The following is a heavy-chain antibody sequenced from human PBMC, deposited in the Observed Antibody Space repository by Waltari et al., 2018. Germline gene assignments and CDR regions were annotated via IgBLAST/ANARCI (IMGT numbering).Heavy chain of an antibody. V-gene: IGHV4-30-4*01. J-gene: IGHJ4*02. CDR3: ARAQYYDSGSYIAY. CDR1: GGSISSGDYF. Sequence: QVQLQESGAGLVKPSQTLSLTCTVAGGSISSGDYFWSWTRQPPGKGLEWIGYIYYSGSTYYNPSLRSRVTISVDTSKNQFSLKLSSVAAADTAVYYCARAQYYDSGSYIAYWGQGTLVAVSS. D-gene: IGHD3-10*01. CDR2: IYYSGST.